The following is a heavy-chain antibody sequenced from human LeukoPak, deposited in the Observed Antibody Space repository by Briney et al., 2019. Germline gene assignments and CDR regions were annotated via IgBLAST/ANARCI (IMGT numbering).Heavy chain of an antibody. CDR3: ARVTYYYGSGREDEFDY. D-gene: IGHD3-10*01. V-gene: IGHV1-18*01. CDR2: ISAYNGNK. J-gene: IGHJ4*02. CDR1: GYTFTNYG. Sequence: ASVKVSCKASGYTFTNYGISWVRQAPGQGLDWMGRISAYNGNKVYAQELQGRVTMTTDTSTSTAYMELRSLRSDDTAVYYCARVTYYYGSGREDEFDYWGQGTLVAVSS.